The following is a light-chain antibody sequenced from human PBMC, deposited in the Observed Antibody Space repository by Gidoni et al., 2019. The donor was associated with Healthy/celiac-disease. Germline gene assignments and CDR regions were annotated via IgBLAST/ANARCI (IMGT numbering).Light chain of an antibody. Sequence: ESVLTQSPATLSVSPGERATLSCRASQSVSSYLAWYQQKPGQAPRLLLYDASNRATGIPARFSGSGSGTDFTLTIRSLEPEVFAVYYCQQRSNWPLFXGXTKVEIK. CDR3: QQRSNWPL. CDR2: DAS. V-gene: IGKV3-11*01. J-gene: IGKJ4*01. CDR1: QSVSSY.